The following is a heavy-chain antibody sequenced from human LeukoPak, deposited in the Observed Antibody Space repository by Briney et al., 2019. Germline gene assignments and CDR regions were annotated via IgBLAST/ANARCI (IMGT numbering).Heavy chain of an antibody. Sequence: SETLSLTCAVYGGSFSGYYCSWIRQPPGKGLEWIGEINHSGSTNYNPSLKSRVTISVDTSKNQFSLKLSSVTAADTAVYYCARSLFWIGYDYIWGSYRSQGFDYWGQGTLVTVSS. V-gene: IGHV4-34*01. CDR2: INHSGST. D-gene: IGHD3-16*02. CDR3: ARSLFWIGYDYIWGSYRSQGFDY. CDR1: GGSFSGYY. J-gene: IGHJ4*02.